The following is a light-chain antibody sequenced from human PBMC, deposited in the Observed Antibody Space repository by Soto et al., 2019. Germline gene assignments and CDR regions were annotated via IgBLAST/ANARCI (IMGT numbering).Light chain of an antibody. V-gene: IGLV2-14*03. CDR3: CAYSTSGTHV. CDR1: SSDVGSYDY. Sequence: QSVLTQTASVSGSPGQSITFSCTGTSSDVGSYDYVSWHQQHPGKAPKLIIYDVNNRPSGVPSRFSGSKSGNTASLIISGLQTEDEADYYCCAYSTSGTHVFGTGTKVTVL. J-gene: IGLJ1*01. CDR2: DVN.